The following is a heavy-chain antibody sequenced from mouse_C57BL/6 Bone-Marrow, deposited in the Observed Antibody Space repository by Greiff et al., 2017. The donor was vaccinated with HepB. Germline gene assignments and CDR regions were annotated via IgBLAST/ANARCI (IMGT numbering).Heavy chain of an antibody. CDR3: ANYYYGSSYGFAY. D-gene: IGHD1-1*01. V-gene: IGHV1-82*01. CDR2: IYPGDGDT. Sequence: QVQLKESGPELVKPGASVKISFKASGYAFSSSWMNWVKQRPGKGLEWIGRIYPGDGDTNYNGKFKGKATLTADKSSSTAYMQLSSLTSEDSAVYFCANYYYGSSYGFAYWGQGTLVTVSA. J-gene: IGHJ3*01. CDR1: GYAFSSSW.